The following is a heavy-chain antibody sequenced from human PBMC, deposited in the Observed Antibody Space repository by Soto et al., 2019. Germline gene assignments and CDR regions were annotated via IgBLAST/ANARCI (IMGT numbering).Heavy chain of an antibody. J-gene: IGHJ3*01. D-gene: IGHD2-15*01. Sequence: PGGSLRLSCVASGFTFSSYSMNWVRQAPGKGLEWISYIVSSGTYVNHADSVKGRFTISRDNAKNSLYLQMNSLRDDDTAVYYCVRDLLYAFDVWGQGTMVTVSS. CDR1: GFTFSSYS. CDR2: IVSSGTYV. CDR3: VRDLLYAFDV. V-gene: IGHV3-48*02.